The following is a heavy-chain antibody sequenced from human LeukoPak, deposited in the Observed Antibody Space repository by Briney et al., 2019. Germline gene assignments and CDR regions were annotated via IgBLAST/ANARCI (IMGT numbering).Heavy chain of an antibody. CDR2: IYYSGST. CDR1: GGSISSYY. Sequence: SETLSLTCTVSGGSISSYYWSWIRQPPGKGLEWIGYIYYSGSTNYTPSLKSRVTISVDTSRNQFSLKLSSVTAAATAVYYCARDTPGLNYFDYWGQGTLVRVSS. V-gene: IGHV4-59*01. J-gene: IGHJ4*02. D-gene: IGHD1-14*01. CDR3: ARDTPGLNYFDY.